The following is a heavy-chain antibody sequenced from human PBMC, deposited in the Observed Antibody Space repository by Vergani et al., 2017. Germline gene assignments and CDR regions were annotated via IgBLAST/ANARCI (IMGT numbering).Heavy chain of an antibody. CDR2: INPNSGGT. CDR1: GYTFTSYD. J-gene: IGHJ5*02. V-gene: IGHV1-2*02. Sequence: QVQLVQSGAAVKKPGASVKVSCKASGYTFTSYDINWVRQATGQGLEWMGWINPNSGGTNYAQKFQGRVTMTRDTSISTAYMELSRLRSDDTAVYYCARDPGTFSNWFDPGGQGTLVTVSS. CDR3: ARDPGTFSNWFDP. D-gene: IGHD2/OR15-2a*01.